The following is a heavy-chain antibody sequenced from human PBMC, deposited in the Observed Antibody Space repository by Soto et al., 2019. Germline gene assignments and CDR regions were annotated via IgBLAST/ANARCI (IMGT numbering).Heavy chain of an antibody. CDR3: ARGDYYHRSVHSY. CDR2: ISGSGGST. Sequence: PGGSLRLSCAASGFTFSSYAVSWVRQAPGKGLEWVSAISGSGGSTYYADSVKGRFTISRDNSKNTLYLQMNSLRAEDTAVYYCARGDYYHRSVHSYWGQGTLVTVSS. D-gene: IGHD3-22*01. V-gene: IGHV3-23*01. J-gene: IGHJ4*02. CDR1: GFTFSSYA.